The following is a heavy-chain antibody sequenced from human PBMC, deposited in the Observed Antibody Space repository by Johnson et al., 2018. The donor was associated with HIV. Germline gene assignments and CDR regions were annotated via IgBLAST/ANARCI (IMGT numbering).Heavy chain of an antibody. CDR2: ISGSGSTI. CDR1: GITFSSYA. D-gene: IGHD6-6*01. Sequence: EVQLVESGGGVVRPGGSLRLSCAASGITFSSYAMTWVRQAPGKGLEWVSAISGSGSTIYYADSVKGRFTISRDNAKNSLYLQMNSLRAEDTAVYYCARDYSSSGAFDIWGQGTMVTVSS. V-gene: IGHV3-48*04. CDR3: ARDYSSSGAFDI. J-gene: IGHJ3*02.